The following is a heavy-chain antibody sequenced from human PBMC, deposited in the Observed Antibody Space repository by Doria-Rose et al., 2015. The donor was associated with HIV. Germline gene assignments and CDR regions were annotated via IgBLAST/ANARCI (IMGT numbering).Heavy chain of an antibody. J-gene: IGHJ4*02. V-gene: IGHV4-34*01. Sequence: QTPGKGLDWIGEINHGGSTTYNPSLKSRVSISVDTAKKQFSLELTSVTAADSALYFCARGRTDYGNCFFDSWGQGTLVTVSS. CDR2: INHGGST. CDR3: ARGRTDYGNCFFDS. D-gene: IGHD4-17*01.